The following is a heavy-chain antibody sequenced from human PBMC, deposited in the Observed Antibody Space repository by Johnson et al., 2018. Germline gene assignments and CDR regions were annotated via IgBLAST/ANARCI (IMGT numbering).Heavy chain of an antibody. CDR3: AKALAYCGGDCYFDY. Sequence: VRLVQSGGGLVQPGRSLRLSCAASGFTFDDYAMHWVRQAPGKGLEWVSGISWNSGSIGYADSVKGRFTISRDNAKNSLYLQMNSLRAEDTALYYCAKALAYCGGDCYFDYGGQGTLVTGSS. J-gene: IGHJ4*02. CDR2: ISWNSGSI. CDR1: GFTFDDYA. V-gene: IGHV3-9*01. D-gene: IGHD2-21*02.